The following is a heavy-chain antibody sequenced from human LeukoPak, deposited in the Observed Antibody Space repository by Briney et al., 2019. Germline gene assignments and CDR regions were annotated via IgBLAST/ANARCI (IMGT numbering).Heavy chain of an antibody. CDR2: ISAYNGNT. Sequence: GASVKVSCKASGYTFISYGISWVRQAPGQGLEWMGWISAYNGNTNYAQKVQGRVTMTTDTSTSTAYMELRSLRSDDTAVYYCARERITMFRGYFDYWGQGTPVTVSS. D-gene: IGHD3-10*01. CDR1: GYTFISYG. V-gene: IGHV1-18*01. J-gene: IGHJ4*02. CDR3: ARERITMFRGYFDY.